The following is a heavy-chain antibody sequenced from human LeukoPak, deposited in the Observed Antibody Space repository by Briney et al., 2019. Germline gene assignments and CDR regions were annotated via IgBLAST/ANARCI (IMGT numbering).Heavy chain of an antibody. CDR2: IYTSGST. D-gene: IGHD3-22*01. V-gene: IGHV4-4*09. CDR3: ARHGGYDSSGYYHYYYYYYMDV. CDR1: GGSISSYY. J-gene: IGHJ6*03. Sequence: SETLSLTCTVSGGSISSYYWSWIRQPPGRGLEWIGYIYTSGSTNYNPSLKSRVTISVDASKNQFSLKLSSVTAADTAVNYCARHGGYDSSGYYHYYYYYYMDVWGKGTTVTVSS.